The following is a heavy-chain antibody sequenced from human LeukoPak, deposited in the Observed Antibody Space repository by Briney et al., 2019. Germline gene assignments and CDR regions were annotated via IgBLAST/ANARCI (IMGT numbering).Heavy chain of an antibody. Sequence: PSETLSLTCTVSGGSFSSYYWSWIRQPPGKGLEWIGYIYYSGSTNYNPSLKSRVTILLDTSKNQFSLKLSSVTDAVTAVYYCARATPLIDSSSHEGRRAYYYYYYYMDVWGKGTTVTVSS. CDR1: GGSFSSYY. D-gene: IGHD6-13*01. J-gene: IGHJ6*03. CDR2: IYYSGST. V-gene: IGHV4-59*01. CDR3: ARATPLIDSSSHEGRRAYYYYYYYMDV.